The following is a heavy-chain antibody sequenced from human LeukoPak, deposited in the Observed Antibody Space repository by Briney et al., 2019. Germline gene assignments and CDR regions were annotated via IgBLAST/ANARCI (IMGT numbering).Heavy chain of an antibody. V-gene: IGHV4-34*01. Sequence: SETLSLTCAVYGGSFSGYYWSWIRQPPGKGLEWIGEINHSGSSNYNPSLKSRVTISVDTSQNQFSLKLSSVTAADTAVYYCARGPRFGANGVWYYYYGMDVWGQGTTITVSS. J-gene: IGHJ6*02. CDR3: ARGPRFGANGVWYYYYGMDV. CDR1: GGSFSGYY. CDR2: INHSGSS. D-gene: IGHD2-8*01.